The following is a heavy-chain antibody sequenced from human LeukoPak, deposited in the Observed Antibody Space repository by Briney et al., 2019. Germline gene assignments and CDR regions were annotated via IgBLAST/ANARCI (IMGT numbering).Heavy chain of an antibody. CDR2: IWYDGSEK. J-gene: IGHJ4*02. D-gene: IGHD6-19*01. Sequence: GRSLRLSCAASGFAFSNYGMHWVRQAPGKGLEWVSTIWYDGSEKYYVDSVKGRFTTSRDDSKNTLYLQMSSLRVEDTAVYYCARLGSAWSLDFWGQGTLVTVSS. V-gene: IGHV3-33*01. CDR1: GFAFSNYG. CDR3: ARLGSAWSLDF.